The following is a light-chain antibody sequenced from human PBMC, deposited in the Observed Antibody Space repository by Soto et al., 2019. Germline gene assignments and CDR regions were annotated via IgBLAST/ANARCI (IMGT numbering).Light chain of an antibody. Sequence: SYELTQPPSVSVSPGKTARITCGGNNIGSKSVHWYQQKPGQAPVLVNYYDSDGPSGIPERFSGSNSGNTATLTISRVEAGDEADYYCQVWDSSSDHVVFGGGTKLTVL. CDR2: YDS. V-gene: IGLV3-21*04. CDR1: NIGSKS. J-gene: IGLJ2*01. CDR3: QVWDSSSDHVV.